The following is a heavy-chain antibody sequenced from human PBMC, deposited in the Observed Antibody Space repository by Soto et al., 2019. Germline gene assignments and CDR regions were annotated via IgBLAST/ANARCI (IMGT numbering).Heavy chain of an antibody. J-gene: IGHJ6*02. V-gene: IGHV3-23*01. CDR2: ISGGGGGT. CDR1: GFTFSSYA. D-gene: IGHD6-6*01. Sequence: GGSLRLSCAASGFTFSSYAMSWVRQAPGKGLEWVSSISGGGGGTYYADSVKGRFTISRDNSKNTLYLQMNSLRAEDTAVYYCAKAPPTSSSPYYYYGMDVWGQGTTVTVCS. CDR3: AKAPPTSSSPYYYYGMDV.